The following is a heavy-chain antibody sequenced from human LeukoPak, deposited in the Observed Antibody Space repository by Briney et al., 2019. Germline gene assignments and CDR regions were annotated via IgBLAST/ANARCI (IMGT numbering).Heavy chain of an antibody. J-gene: IGHJ5*02. CDR3: ARASPVYYDSSGYTYNWFDP. Sequence: ASVKVSCKASGNTFTGYYMHWVRQAPGQGLEWMGWINPNSGGTSSAQKFQGRVTITADESTSTAYMELSSLRSEDTAVYYCARASPVYYDSSGYTYNWFDPWGQGTLVTVSS. D-gene: IGHD3-22*01. V-gene: IGHV1-2*02. CDR1: GNTFTGYY. CDR2: INPNSGGT.